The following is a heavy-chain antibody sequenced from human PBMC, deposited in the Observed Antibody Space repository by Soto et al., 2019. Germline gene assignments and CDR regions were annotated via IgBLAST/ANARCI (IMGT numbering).Heavy chain of an antibody. J-gene: IGHJ5*02. CDR1: GGSISSYY. Sequence: SETLSLTCTVSGGSISSYYWSWIRQPPGKGLEWIGYIYYSGSTNYNPSLKSRVTISVDTSKNQFSLKLSSVTAADTAVYYCARHIRDFGGLDPWGQGTLVTVSS. CDR2: IYYSGST. V-gene: IGHV4-59*08. CDR3: ARHIRDFGGLDP. D-gene: IGHD3-3*01.